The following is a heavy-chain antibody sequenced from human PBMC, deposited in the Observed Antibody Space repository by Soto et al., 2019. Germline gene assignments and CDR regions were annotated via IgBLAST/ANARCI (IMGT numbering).Heavy chain of an antibody. CDR1: GGSVSNGAHY. D-gene: IGHD2-2*01. J-gene: IGHJ4*02. CDR2: IYYSGDT. CDR3: ARVDSASWLDY. Sequence: QVQLQESGPGLVKPSQTLSLTCSVSGGSVSNGAHYWSWIRQRPGKGLEWIGYIYYSGDTQYNPSLKSRLTISVGTSKDQFSLKLTSVTAADAAVYYCARVDSASWLDYWGQGTLVTVSS. V-gene: IGHV4-31*03.